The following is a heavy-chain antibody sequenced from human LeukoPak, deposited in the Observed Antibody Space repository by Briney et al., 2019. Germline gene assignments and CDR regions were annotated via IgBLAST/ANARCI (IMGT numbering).Heavy chain of an antibody. J-gene: IGHJ3*02. CDR1: GGTFSSYA. Sequence: SEKVSCKASGGTFSSYAISWVRQAPGQGLEWMGGIIPIFGTANYAQKFQGRVTITADKSTSTAYMELSSLRSEDTAVYYCAGLGLTGRNAFDIWGQGTMVTVSS. D-gene: IGHD3-16*01. CDR2: IIPIFGTA. CDR3: AGLGLTGRNAFDI. V-gene: IGHV1-69*06.